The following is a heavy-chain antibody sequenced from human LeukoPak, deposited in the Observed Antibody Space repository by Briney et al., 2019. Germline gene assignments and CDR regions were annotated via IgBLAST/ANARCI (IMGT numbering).Heavy chain of an antibody. V-gene: IGHV4-34*01. CDR1: GGSFSGYY. Sequence: PSETLSLTCAVYGGSFSGYYWSWIRQPPGKGLEWIGEINHSGSTNYNPSLKSRVTISVDTSKNQFSLKLSSVTAADTAVYYCARVGNYYGSGSYGYFDYWGQGTLVTVSS. CDR2: INHSGST. D-gene: IGHD3-10*01. J-gene: IGHJ4*02. CDR3: ARVGNYYGSGSYGYFDY.